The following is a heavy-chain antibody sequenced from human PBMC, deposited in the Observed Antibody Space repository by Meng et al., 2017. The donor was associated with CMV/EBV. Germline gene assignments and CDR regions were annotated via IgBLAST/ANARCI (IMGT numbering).Heavy chain of an antibody. CDR1: GFTFSSYW. Sequence: GGSLRLSCGASGFTFSSYWMSWVRQAPGKGLEWVANINQGGSEKYYVDSVKGRFTMSRDNAKNSLYLQMSSLTAEDTAVYYCARYCTNTGCYIYDYWGQGTLVTVSS. J-gene: IGHJ4*02. V-gene: IGHV3-7*01. CDR2: INQGGSEK. D-gene: IGHD2-2*02. CDR3: ARYCTNTGCYIYDY.